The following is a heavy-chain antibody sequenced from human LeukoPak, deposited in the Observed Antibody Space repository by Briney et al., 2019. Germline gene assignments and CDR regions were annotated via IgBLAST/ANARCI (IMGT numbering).Heavy chain of an antibody. Sequence: GGSLRLSCAASGFTFSSYAMSWVRQAPGKGLEWVSAIRGGGGSTYYADSVKGRFTISRDNSKNTLYLQMNSLRAEDTAVYYCAKTRYHIFTGYSSRFDYWGQGTLVTVSP. CDR1: GFTFSSYA. V-gene: IGHV3-23*01. CDR2: IRGGGGST. D-gene: IGHD3-9*01. CDR3: AKTRYHIFTGYSSRFDY. J-gene: IGHJ4*02.